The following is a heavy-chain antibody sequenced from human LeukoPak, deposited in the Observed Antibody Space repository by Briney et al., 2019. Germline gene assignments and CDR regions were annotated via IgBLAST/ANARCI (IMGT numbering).Heavy chain of an antibody. CDR3: ARDSSGWRSIFDY. Sequence: SHTHSLTCALSGDRVSSNSAAWHWIRQSPSRGLEWLVRTYYRSKWYSDYAVSVKSPLTINPDTSKNQFSLQLNSVTPEDTAVYYCARDSSGWRSIFDYWGQGTLVSVSS. CDR1: GDRVSSNSAA. J-gene: IGHJ4*02. CDR2: TYYRSKWYS. V-gene: IGHV6-1*01. D-gene: IGHD6-19*01.